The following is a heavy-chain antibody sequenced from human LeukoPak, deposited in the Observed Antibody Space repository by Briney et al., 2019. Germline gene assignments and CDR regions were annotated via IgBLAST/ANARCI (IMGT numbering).Heavy chain of an antibody. J-gene: IGHJ3*02. CDR2: IYYSGST. V-gene: IGHV4-59*01. CDR1: GGSISSYY. CDR3: AREAPSQRDAFDI. Sequence: SETLSLTCTFSGGSISSYYWSWIRQPPGKGLEWIGYIYYSGSTNYNPSLKSRVTISVDTSKNQFSLKLSSVTAADTAVYYCAREAPSQRDAFDIWGQGTMVTVSS.